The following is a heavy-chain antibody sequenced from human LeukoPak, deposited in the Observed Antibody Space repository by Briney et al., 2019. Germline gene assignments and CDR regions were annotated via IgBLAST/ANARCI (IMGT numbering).Heavy chain of an antibody. D-gene: IGHD3-10*01. Sequence: GGSLRLSCAASGFTSSSYWMSWVRQAPGKGLEWVANIKQDGSEKYYVDSVRGRFTISRDNAKNSLYLQLNSLRAEDTAVYYCARHSENYYGSGTYDWYFDLWGRGTPVTVSS. CDR1: GFTSSSYW. CDR3: ARHSENYYGSGTYDWYFDL. CDR2: IKQDGSEK. J-gene: IGHJ2*01. V-gene: IGHV3-7*02.